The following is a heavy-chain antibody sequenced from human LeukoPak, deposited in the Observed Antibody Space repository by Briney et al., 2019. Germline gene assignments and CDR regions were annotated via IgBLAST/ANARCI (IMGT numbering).Heavy chain of an antibody. V-gene: IGHV4-59*08. CDR2: IFYSGNT. J-gene: IGHJ6*02. Sequence: PSETLSLTCTVSGGSINSYFWSWIRQPPGKGLEWIGYIFYSGNTNYNPSLQSRVTISVDTSKNQFSLKLSSVTAADTAVYYCARAGYSSSWLGYYGMDVWGQGTTVTVSS. CDR1: GGSINSYF. D-gene: IGHD6-13*01. CDR3: ARAGYSSSWLGYYGMDV.